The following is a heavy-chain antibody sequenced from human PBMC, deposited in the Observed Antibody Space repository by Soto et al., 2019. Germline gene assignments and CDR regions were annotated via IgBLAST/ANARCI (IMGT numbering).Heavy chain of an antibody. D-gene: IGHD3-16*01. CDR1: GCSISSSSYY. J-gene: IGHJ4*02. V-gene: IGHV4-61*05. Sequence: SETLSLTCTVSGCSISSSSYYWGWILHPPGKGLEWIGYIYYSGSTNYNPSLKSRVTISVDRSKNQFSLNLTSVTAADTAVYYCAKQGLTAYMAYYFDWWGRGNLVTVSS. CDR3: AKQGLTAYMAYYFDW. CDR2: IYYSGST.